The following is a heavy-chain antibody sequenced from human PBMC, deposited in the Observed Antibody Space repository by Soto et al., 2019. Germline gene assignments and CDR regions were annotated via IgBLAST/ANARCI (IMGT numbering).Heavy chain of an antibody. D-gene: IGHD4-4*01. J-gene: IGHJ4*02. CDR2: IRPDGSEP. Sequence: EVQLVQSGGGLVQPGGSLRLSCVGSGFTFTDFYMNWVRQAPGKGLEWVANIRPDGSEPNYVESVKGRFTTSRDHAKTSLFLQMNSLRDDDTAVYYCAGWGGHDYNYWGQGIRVTVSS. V-gene: IGHV3-7*03. CDR1: GFTFTDFY. CDR3: AGWGGHDYNY.